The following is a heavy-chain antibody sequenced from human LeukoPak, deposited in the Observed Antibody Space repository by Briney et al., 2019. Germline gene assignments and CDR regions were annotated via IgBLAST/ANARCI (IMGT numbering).Heavy chain of an antibody. CDR2: VYYSGST. Sequence: SETLSLTCTVSGGSISSYYWSWIRQPPGKGLEWIGYVYYSGSTNYNPSLKSRVTISVDTSKNQFSLELSSVTAADTAVYYCAREEYVAFDIWGQGTMVTVSS. CDR1: GGSISSYY. CDR3: AREEYVAFDI. V-gene: IGHV4-59*01. D-gene: IGHD2-2*01. J-gene: IGHJ3*02.